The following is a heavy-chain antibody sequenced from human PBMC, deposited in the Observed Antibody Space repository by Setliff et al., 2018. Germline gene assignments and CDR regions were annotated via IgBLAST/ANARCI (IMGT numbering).Heavy chain of an antibody. V-gene: IGHV1-18*01. CDR1: GYTFNTHG. J-gene: IGHJ4*02. Sequence: GASVKVSCKSYGYTFNTHGISWVRQAPGQRPEWMGWISPYNGKTRSIERFQGRVTMTRDTSITTFYMELSRLKSDDSAVYYCATWLVAYYASGTFPFWGQGTRVTVSS. D-gene: IGHD3-10*01. CDR2: ISPYNGKT. CDR3: ATWLVAYYASGTFPF.